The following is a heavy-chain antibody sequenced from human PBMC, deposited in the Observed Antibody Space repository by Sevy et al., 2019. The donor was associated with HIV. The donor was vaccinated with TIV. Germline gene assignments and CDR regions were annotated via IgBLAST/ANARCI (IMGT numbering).Heavy chain of an antibody. CDR3: ATCRVGCSVAVSGRQYNWFDP. V-gene: IGHV3-48*02. J-gene: IGHJ5*02. Sequence: GGSLRLSCAASGFAFSTYSMNWVRQAPGKGLEWVSYISSSSSNIFYADSVKGRFTISRENAKNSLYLQMNSLRDEDRAGYYCATCRVGCSVAVSGRQYNWFDPWGQGTLVTVSS. CDR1: GFAFSTYS. CDR2: ISSSSSNI. D-gene: IGHD2-15*01.